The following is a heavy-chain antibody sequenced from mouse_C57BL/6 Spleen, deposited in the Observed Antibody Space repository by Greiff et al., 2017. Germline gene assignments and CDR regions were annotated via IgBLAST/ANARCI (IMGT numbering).Heavy chain of an antibody. CDR2: IYPGDGDT. V-gene: IGHV1-82*01. CDR1: GYAFSSSW. CDR3: ARGEGIYYDYLYYAMDY. Sequence: QVQLQQSGPELVKPGASVKISCKASGYAFSSSWLNWVKQRPGQGLEWIGRIYPGDGDTNYNGKFKGKATLTADKSSSTAYMQLSSLTSEDSAVYFCARGEGIYYDYLYYAMDYWGQGTSVTVSS. J-gene: IGHJ4*01. D-gene: IGHD2-4*01.